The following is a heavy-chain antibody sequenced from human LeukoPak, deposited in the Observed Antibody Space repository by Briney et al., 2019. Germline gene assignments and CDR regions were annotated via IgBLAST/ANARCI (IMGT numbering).Heavy chain of an antibody. V-gene: IGHV1-18*04. Sequence: GASVKVSCKASGYTFTSCGISWVRQAPGQGLDYMGWISANNGDTEYAQNLQGRVTMTTDTSTSTAYMEVRSLRSDDTAVYYCARKPTGRAFDIWGQGTMVTVSS. CDR1: GYTFTSCG. CDR3: ARKPTGRAFDI. CDR2: ISANNGDT. J-gene: IGHJ3*02. D-gene: IGHD4-17*01.